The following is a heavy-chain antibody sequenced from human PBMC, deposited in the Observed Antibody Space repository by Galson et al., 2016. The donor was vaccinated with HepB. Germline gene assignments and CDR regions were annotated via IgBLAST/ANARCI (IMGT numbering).Heavy chain of an antibody. D-gene: IGHD2-15*01. CDR1: GDSVSNNRAA. Sequence: CAISGDSVSNNRAAWTWIRQSPSRGLEWLGRTFYRSKWFHEYASSVKGRMTINSDTAKNQFSLQLSSVTPEDTAVYYCAREPGHCTGNSCYSGGMDVWGQGTTVTVSS. CDR2: TFYRSKWFH. CDR3: AREPGHCTGNSCYSGGMDV. J-gene: IGHJ6*02. V-gene: IGHV6-1*01.